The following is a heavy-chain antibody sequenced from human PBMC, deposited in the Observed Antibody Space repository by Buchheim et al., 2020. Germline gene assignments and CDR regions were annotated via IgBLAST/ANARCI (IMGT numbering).Heavy chain of an antibody. Sequence: EVQLLESGGGLVQPGGSLRLSCAASGFTFSSYAMSWVRQAPGKGLEWVSAISGSGGSTYYADSVKGRFTISRDNSKNTLYLQMNNLRAEDTAVYYCAKDREYYDFWSGYSYYFDYWGQGTL. CDR1: GFTFSSYA. CDR2: ISGSGGST. D-gene: IGHD3-3*01. J-gene: IGHJ4*02. CDR3: AKDREYYDFWSGYSYYFDY. V-gene: IGHV3-23*01.